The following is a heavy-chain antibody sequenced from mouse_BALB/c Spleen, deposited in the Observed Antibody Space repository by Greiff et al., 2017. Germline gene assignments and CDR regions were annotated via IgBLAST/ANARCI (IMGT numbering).Heavy chain of an antibody. CDR1: GYTFTDYE. V-gene: IGHV14-1*02. Sequence: VQLQQSGAELVRPGASVTLSCKASGYTFTDYEMHWVKQRPEQGLEWIGRIDPANGNTKYDPKFQGKATITADTSSNTAYLQLSSLTSEDTAVYYCVRGGYDLKGFAYWGQGTLVTVSA. J-gene: IGHJ3*01. D-gene: IGHD2-3*01. CDR3: VRGGYDLKGFAY. CDR2: IDPANGNT.